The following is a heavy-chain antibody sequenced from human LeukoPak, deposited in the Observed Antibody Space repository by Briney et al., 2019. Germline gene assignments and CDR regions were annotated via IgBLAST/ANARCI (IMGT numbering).Heavy chain of an antibody. D-gene: IGHD6-13*01. CDR1: GGYISSSNW. Sequence: PSGTLSLTCAVSGGYISSSNWWSWVRQPPGNGLEWIGEIYHSGSTNYNPSLKSRVTISVDKSKNQFSLKLSSVTAADTAVYYCARDLGQQLVLGAFDIWGQGTMVTVSS. V-gene: IGHV4-4*02. CDR3: ARDLGQQLVLGAFDI. CDR2: IYHSGST. J-gene: IGHJ3*02.